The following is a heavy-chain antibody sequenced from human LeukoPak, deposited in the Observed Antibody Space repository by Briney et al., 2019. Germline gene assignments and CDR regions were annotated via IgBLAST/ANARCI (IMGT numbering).Heavy chain of an antibody. D-gene: IGHD2-15*01. CDR2: IKGDGSEK. V-gene: IGHV3-7*04. J-gene: IGHJ4*02. CDR3: ARDRGGRTGLDD. Sequence: GGSLRLSCAASGFTFSHYWMNWVRQAPGKGLEWVANIKGDGSEKYYLDSVKGRFTISRDNAKNSLYLQMNSLRAEDTAVYYCARDRGGRTGLDDWGQGTLVTVSS. CDR1: GFTFSHYW.